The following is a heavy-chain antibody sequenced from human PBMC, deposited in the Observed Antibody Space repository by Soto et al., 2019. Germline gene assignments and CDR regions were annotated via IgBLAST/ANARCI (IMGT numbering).Heavy chain of an antibody. CDR3: ARDRGVEDDYIWGSYPHPTFDY. CDR2: ISAYNGNT. J-gene: IGHJ4*02. CDR1: GYTFTSYG. D-gene: IGHD3-16*01. Sequence: ASVKVSCKASGYTFTSYGISWVRQAPGQGLEWMGWISAYNGNTNYAQKLQGRVTMTTDTSTSTAYMELRSLRSDDTAVYYCARDRGVEDDYIWGSYPHPTFDYWGQGTLVTVSS. V-gene: IGHV1-18*01.